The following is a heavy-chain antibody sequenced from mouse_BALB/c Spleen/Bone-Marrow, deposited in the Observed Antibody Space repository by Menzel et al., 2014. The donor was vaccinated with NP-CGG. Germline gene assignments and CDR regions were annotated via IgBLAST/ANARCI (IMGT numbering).Heavy chain of an antibody. CDR3: VRQFITTANYAMDY. Sequence: EVMLVESGGGLVQPKGSLKLSCAASGFTFNTYAMNWVRQAPGKGLERVARIRSKSNNYATYYADSVKDRFTISRDDSQSMLYLQMNNLKTEDTAMYYCVRQFITTANYAMDYWGQGTSVTVSS. J-gene: IGHJ4*01. CDR1: GFTFNTYA. CDR2: IRSKSNNYAT. D-gene: IGHD1-2*01. V-gene: IGHV10-1*02.